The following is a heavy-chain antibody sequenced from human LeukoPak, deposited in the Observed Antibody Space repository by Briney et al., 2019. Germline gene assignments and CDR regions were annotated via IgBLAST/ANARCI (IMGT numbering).Heavy chain of an antibody. CDR2: IKPNSGGT. J-gene: IGHJ4*02. D-gene: IGHD1-26*01. Sequence: GASVKVSCKASGYTFAGHYMHWVRQAPGQGLEWMGWIKPNSGGTSHAQKFQGRVTMTWDTSISTAYMELRRLTSDDTAVYYCARGGWELLRTSFDYWGQGTLVTVSS. CDR3: ARGGWELLRTSFDY. V-gene: IGHV1-2*02. CDR1: GYTFAGHY.